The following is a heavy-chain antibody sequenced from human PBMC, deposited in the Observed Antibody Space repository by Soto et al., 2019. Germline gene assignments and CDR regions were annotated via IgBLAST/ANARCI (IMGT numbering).Heavy chain of an antibody. V-gene: IGHV4-59*01. D-gene: IGHD4-17*01. CDR2: IYYSGST. CDR1: GGSISSYY. CDR3: ARGHPTYGDYYYYYMDV. J-gene: IGHJ6*03. Sequence: PSETLSLTCTVSGGSISSYYWSWIRQPPGKGLEWIGYIYYSGSTNYNPSLKSRVTISVDTSKNQFSLKLSSVTAADTAVYYCARGHPTYGDYYYYYMDVGGKGTTVTVPS.